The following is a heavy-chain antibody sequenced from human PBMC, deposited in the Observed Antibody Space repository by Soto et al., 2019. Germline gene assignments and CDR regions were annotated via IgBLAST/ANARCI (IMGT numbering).Heavy chain of an antibody. Sequence: SVKVSCKASGGTFNNYPITWVRQAPGEGLEWMGCSIPIFGTANYAQKFQGRVTISMDKSTSTAYMELSSLRSEDKAVYYCARGRGYSGDAQYYYFDIDVWGQGTTVTVSS. J-gene: IGHJ6*02. V-gene: IGHV1-69*05. CDR3: ARGRGYSGDAQYYYFDIDV. CDR2: SIPIFGTA. D-gene: IGHD2-21*02. CDR1: GGTFNNYP.